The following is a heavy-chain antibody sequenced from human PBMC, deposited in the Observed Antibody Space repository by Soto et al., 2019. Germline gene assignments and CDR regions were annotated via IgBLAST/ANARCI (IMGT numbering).Heavy chain of an antibody. CDR3: ARAPIVPAASYGMAV. D-gene: IGHD2-2*01. CDR2: ISSSSVYT. J-gene: IGHJ6*02. Sequence: QVQLVESGGGLVKPGGSLRLSCAASGFTFSDYYMSWIRQAPGKGLEWVSYISSSSVYTNYADSVKGRYTISRDNAKNSLYLQRNSLRAEDTAVYYCARAPIVPAASYGMAVWGQGTTVTVSS. CDR1: GFTFSDYY. V-gene: IGHV3-11*06.